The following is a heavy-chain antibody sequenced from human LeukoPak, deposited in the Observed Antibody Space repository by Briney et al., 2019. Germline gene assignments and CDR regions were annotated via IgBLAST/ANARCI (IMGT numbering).Heavy chain of an antibody. D-gene: IGHD7-27*01. CDR2: IYRSGST. J-gene: IGHJ4*02. V-gene: IGHV4-30-2*01. CDR1: GGSISSGGYY. CDR3: ARDQTGDEDY. Sequence: SETLSLTCTVSGGSISSGGYYWSWIRQPPGKGLEWIGYIYRSGSTYYNPSLKSRVAISVDRSKNQFSLKLSSVTAADTAVYYCARDQTGDEDYWGQGTLVTVSS.